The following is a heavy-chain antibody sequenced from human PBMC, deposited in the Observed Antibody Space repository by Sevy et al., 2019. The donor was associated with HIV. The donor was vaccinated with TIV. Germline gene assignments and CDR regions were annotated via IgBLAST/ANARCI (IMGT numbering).Heavy chain of an antibody. CDR2: ISWDGGST. V-gene: IGHV3-43*01. D-gene: IGHD1-26*01. J-gene: IGHJ6*02. CDR1: GFTFDDYT. CDR3: ANAYSGSYSHSYLYALDV. Sequence: GGSLRLSCAASGFTFDDYTMHWVRQVPGKGLDWVSLISWDGGSTYYADSVKGRFTISRDNSKNTVYLEMNSLRNEDTAIYFCANAYSGSYSHSYLYALDVWGQGTTVTVSS.